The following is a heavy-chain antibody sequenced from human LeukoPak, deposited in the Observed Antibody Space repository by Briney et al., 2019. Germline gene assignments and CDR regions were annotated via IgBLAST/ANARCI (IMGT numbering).Heavy chain of an antibody. D-gene: IGHD2-15*01. CDR3: DNEVVAVQYVMDV. V-gene: IGHV3-21*01. J-gene: IGHJ6*02. Sequence: GGSLRLSCAASGFAFSNNIMNWARQAPGKGLEWVSSISSSSSYIYYADSVKGRFTISRGNGKNSLYLQMNSLGAEDTAVYYCDNEVVAVQYVMDVWGQGTTVTVSS. CDR1: GFAFSNNI. CDR2: ISSSSSYI.